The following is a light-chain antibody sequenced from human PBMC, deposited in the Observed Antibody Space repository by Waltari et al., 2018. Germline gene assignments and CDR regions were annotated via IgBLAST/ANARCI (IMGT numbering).Light chain of an antibody. CDR3: SSYAGRNNLV. CDR1: SSDVGGYNY. CDR2: EVS. J-gene: IGLJ2*01. Sequence: QSALTQPPSASGSPGQSVTISCTGTSSDVGGYNYVPWYQQPPGKAPKLMIYEVSKRPSGVPDRFSGSKSGNTASLTVSVLQAEDEADYYCSSYAGRNNLVFGGGTKLTVL. V-gene: IGLV2-8*01.